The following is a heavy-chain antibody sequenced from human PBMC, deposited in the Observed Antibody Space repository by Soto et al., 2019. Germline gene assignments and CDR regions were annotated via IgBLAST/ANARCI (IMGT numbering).Heavy chain of an antibody. V-gene: IGHV3-23*01. CDR1: GFSRSSYT. J-gene: IGHJ4*02. CDR2: ISGSGSTI. D-gene: IGHD3-22*01. Sequence: HPEGALRRTCADSGFSRSSYTVSWVRQAPGKGPEWISSISGSGSTIYYADSVKGRFTISRDNSKNTLYLQMSSLRAEDTAVYYCAKVFYYYDSSGYYYFGYWRQ. CDR3: AKVFYYYDSSGYYYFGY.